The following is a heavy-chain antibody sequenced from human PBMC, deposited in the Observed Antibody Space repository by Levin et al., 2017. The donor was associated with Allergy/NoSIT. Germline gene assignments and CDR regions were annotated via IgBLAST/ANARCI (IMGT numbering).Heavy chain of an antibody. V-gene: IGHV1-69*06. J-gene: IGHJ6*03. Sequence: EASVKVSCKASGGTFSSYAISWVRQAPGQGLEWMGGIIPIFGTANYAQKFQGRVTITADKSTSTAYMELSSLRSEDTAVYYCASKPGRWSGPQYYYYYYMDVWGKGTTVTVSS. CDR3: ASKPGRWSGPQYYYYYYMDV. D-gene: IGHD3-3*01. CDR1: GGTFSSYA. CDR2: IIPIFGTA.